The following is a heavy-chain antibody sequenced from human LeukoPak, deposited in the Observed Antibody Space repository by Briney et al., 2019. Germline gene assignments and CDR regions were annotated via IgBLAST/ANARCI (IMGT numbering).Heavy chain of an antibody. CDR2: IIPILGIA. V-gene: IGHV1-69*02. CDR3: ARGRLTYDSSGYDNWFDP. J-gene: IGHJ5*02. Sequence: ASVTVSCKASGGTFSSYTISWVRQAPGQGLEWMGRIIPILGIANYAQKFQGRVTITADKSTSTAYMELSSLRSEDTAVYYCARGRLTYDSSGYDNWFDPWGQGTLVTVSS. CDR1: GGTFSSYT. D-gene: IGHD3-22*01.